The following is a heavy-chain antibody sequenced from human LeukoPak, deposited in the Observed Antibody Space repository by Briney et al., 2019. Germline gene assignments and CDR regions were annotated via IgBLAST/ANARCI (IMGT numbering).Heavy chain of an antibody. D-gene: IGHD3-9*01. V-gene: IGHV1-18*04. CDR3: ARQTGFGWFDP. CDR2: ISAYNGNT. J-gene: IGHJ5*02. CDR1: GYTFTGYY. Sequence: ASVKVSCKASGYTFTGYYMHWVRQAPGQGLEWMGWISAYNGNTNYAQKLQGRVTMTTDTSTSTAYMELRSLRSDDTAVYYCARQTGFGWFDPWGQGTLVTVSS.